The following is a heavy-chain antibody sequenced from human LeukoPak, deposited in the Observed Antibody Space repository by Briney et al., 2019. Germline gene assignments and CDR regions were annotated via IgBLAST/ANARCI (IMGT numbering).Heavy chain of an antibody. CDR3: ARAKLDCSGGSCYLDWFDP. V-gene: IGHV3-21*01. D-gene: IGHD2-15*01. CDR1: GFTFSSYT. Sequence: GGSLRLSCAASGFTFSSYTMSWVRQAPGKGLEWVSCISSSASLMYYADSVKGRFTISRDNAKNSLYLQMNSLRVEDTAVYYCARAKLDCSGGSCYLDWFDPWGQGTLVTVSS. J-gene: IGHJ5*02. CDR2: ISSSASLM.